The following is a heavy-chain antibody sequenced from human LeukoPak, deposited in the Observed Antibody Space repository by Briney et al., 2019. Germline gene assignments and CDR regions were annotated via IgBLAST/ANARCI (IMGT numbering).Heavy chain of an antibody. V-gene: IGHV4-39*01. CDR1: GGSISSSHYY. CDR3: ARHRGYYYYYMDV. J-gene: IGHJ6*03. CDR2: IYYSGST. Sequence: SETLSLTCTVSGGSISSSHYYWDWIRQPPGKGLEWIGNIYYSGSTYYNPSLKSRVTISVDTSKNQFSLKLSSVTAADTAVYYCARHRGYYYYYMDVWGEGTTVTISS.